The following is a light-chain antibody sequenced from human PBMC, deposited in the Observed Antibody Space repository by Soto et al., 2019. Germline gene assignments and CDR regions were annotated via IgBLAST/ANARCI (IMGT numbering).Light chain of an antibody. CDR2: AAS. V-gene: IGKV1-12*01. J-gene: IGKJ5*01. CDR3: LQANRVPLT. Sequence: DIQMIQSPSSVSASVGDRVTITCRASQDIRTNLAWYQQKPGKAPKLLIYAASSLQSGVPPRFSGSGSGTDFTLTISSLQPEDFAIYYCLQANRVPLTFGQGTRLEIK. CDR1: QDIRTN.